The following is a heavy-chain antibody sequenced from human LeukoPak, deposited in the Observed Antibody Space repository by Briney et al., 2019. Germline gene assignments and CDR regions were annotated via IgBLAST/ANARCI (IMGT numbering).Heavy chain of an antibody. V-gene: IGHV3-30-3*01. CDR2: ISYDGSNK. CDR3: ARDSGWVRLLINWYFDL. CDR1: GFTFSSYA. Sequence: AGGSLRLSCAASGFTFSSYAMHWVRQAPGKGLEWVAVISYDGSNKYYADSVKGRFTISRDNSKNTLYLQMNSLRAEDTAVYYCARDSGWVRLLINWYFDLWGRGTLVTVSS. D-gene: IGHD6-19*01. J-gene: IGHJ2*01.